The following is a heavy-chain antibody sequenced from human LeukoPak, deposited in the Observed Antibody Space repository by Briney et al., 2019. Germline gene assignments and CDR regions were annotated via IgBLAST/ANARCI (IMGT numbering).Heavy chain of an antibody. J-gene: IGHJ4*02. V-gene: IGHV4-38-2*01. D-gene: IGHD5-24*01. CDR1: GYSISSGYY. CDR3: ARSPERWLQLLIDY. Sequence: PSETLSLTCAVSGYSISSGYYWGWIRQPPGKGLEWIGSIYHSGSTYYNPSLKSRVTISVDTSKNQFSLKPSSVTAADTAVYYCARSPERWLQLLIDYWGQGTLVTVSS. CDR2: IYHSGST.